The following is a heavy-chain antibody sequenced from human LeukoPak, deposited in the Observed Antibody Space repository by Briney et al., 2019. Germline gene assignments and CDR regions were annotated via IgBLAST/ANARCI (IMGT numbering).Heavy chain of an antibody. CDR3: ARSPYYGSGLYYFDY. Sequence: GGSLRLSCAASEFTFSDYYMSWIRQAPGKGLEWVGYISSSGSTIYYADSVKGRFTIARDNAKKSLYLQMNSLRAEDTAVYYCARSPYYGSGLYYFDYWGQGTLVTVSS. J-gene: IGHJ4*02. CDR1: EFTFSDYY. CDR2: ISSSGSTI. V-gene: IGHV3-11*01. D-gene: IGHD3-10*01.